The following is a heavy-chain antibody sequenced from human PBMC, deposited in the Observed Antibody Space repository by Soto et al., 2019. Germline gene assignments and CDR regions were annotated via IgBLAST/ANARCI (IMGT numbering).Heavy chain of an antibody. CDR2: ISGSGGST. V-gene: IGHV3-23*01. Sequence: EVQLLESGGGLVQPGGSLRLSCAASGFTFSSYAMSWVRQAPGKGLEWVSVISGSGGSTYYADSVKDRFTISRDNSKNRVYVRMNSLRAEDRAVYYCAESTRSYGSGSYYYYGMDVWGQVTTVTVSS. J-gene: IGHJ6*02. CDR3: AESTRSYGSGSYYYYGMDV. CDR1: GFTFSSYA. D-gene: IGHD3-10*01.